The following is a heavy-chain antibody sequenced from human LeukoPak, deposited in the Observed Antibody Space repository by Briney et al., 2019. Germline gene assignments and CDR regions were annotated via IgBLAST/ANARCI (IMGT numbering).Heavy chain of an antibody. CDR3: ARGVEGDILN. V-gene: IGHV4-34*01. D-gene: IGHD3-9*01. Sequence: PSETLSLTCAVYGGSFSGYYWSWIRQPPGKGLEWIGEINHSGSTNYNSSLKSRATISVDTSKNQFSLKLSSVTAADTAVYYCARGVEGDILNWGQGTLVTVSS. CDR2: INHSGST. CDR1: GGSFSGYY. J-gene: IGHJ4*02.